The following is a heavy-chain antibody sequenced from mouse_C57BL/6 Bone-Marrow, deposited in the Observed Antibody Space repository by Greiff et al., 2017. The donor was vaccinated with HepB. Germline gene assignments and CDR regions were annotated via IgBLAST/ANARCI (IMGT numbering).Heavy chain of an antibody. J-gene: IGHJ1*03. Sequence: QVQLQQPGAELVKPGASVKMSCKASGYTFTSYWITWVKQRPGQGLEWIGDIYPGSGSTNYNEKFKSKATLTVDTSSSTAYMQLSSLTSEESAVYYCARYYYGSSLWYFDVWGTGTTVTVSS. CDR2: IYPGSGST. CDR1: GYTFTSYW. D-gene: IGHD1-1*01. CDR3: ARYYYGSSLWYFDV. V-gene: IGHV1-55*01.